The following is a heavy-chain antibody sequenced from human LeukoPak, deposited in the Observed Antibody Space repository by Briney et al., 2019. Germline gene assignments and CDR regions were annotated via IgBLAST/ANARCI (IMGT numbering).Heavy chain of an antibody. CDR1: GFTFSSYE. CDR2: ISGSGGST. J-gene: IGHJ6*02. V-gene: IGHV3-23*01. CDR3: AKDYDGMDV. Sequence: GGSLRLSCAASGFTFSSYEMNWVRQAPGKGLEWVSTISGSGGSTYYADSVKGRFTISRDNSKNTLYLQMNSLRAEDTAVYYCAKDYDGMDVWGQGTTVTVSS.